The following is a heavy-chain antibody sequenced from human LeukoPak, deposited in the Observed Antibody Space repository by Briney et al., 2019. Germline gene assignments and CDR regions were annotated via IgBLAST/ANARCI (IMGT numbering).Heavy chain of an antibody. D-gene: IGHD6-13*01. CDR2: IYYSGST. CDR3: ARDSETSSWFDP. J-gene: IGHJ5*02. CDR1: GGSISSGDYY. Sequence: KSSETLSLTCTVSGGSISSGDYYWSWIRQPPGKGLEWIGYIYYSGSTYYNPSLKSRVTISVDTSKNQFSLKLNSVIAADTAVYYCARDSETSSWFDPWGQGTLVTVSS. V-gene: IGHV4-30-4*02.